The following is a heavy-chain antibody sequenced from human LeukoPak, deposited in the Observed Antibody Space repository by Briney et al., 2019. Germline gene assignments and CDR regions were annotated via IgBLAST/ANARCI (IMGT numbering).Heavy chain of an antibody. CDR1: GGSISSNSYY. Sequence: PSETLSLTCTVSGGSISSNSYYWGWIRQPPGKGLEWIGSIYYSGSTYYNPSLKSRVTISVDTSKNQFSLKLSSVTAADTAAYYCARQYYYDSRGYYLDYWGQGTLVTVS. D-gene: IGHD3-22*01. CDR2: IYYSGST. V-gene: IGHV4-39*01. J-gene: IGHJ4*02. CDR3: ARQYYYDSRGYYLDY.